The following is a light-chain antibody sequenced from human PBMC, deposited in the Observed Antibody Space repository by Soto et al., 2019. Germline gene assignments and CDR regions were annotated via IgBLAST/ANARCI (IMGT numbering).Light chain of an antibody. V-gene: IGLV2-14*01. CDR1: SSDVGGYNY. J-gene: IGLJ1*01. CDR2: DVS. Sequence: QSVLTQPASVSGSPGQSITISCTGTSSDVGGYNYVSWYQQHPGKAPKLMIYDVSNRPSGFSNRFSGSKSGNTASLTISGRQSDDEADYYCSSYTSSSTLCVFGTGTKLTVL. CDR3: SSYTSSSTLCV.